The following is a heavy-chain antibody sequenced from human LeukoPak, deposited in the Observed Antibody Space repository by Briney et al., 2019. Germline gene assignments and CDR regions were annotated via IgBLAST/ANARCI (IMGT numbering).Heavy chain of an antibody. CDR1: GGSVTDYY. V-gene: IGHV4-59*02. D-gene: IGHD3-22*01. Sequence: SETLSLTCTVSGGSVTDYYWSWIRQSPGKGLEWIGYIYYTGTSYNPSLKSRVTISADTSKNQFSLKLISVTAADTAVYYCARDPNSSGYLDYWGQGTLVTVSS. J-gene: IGHJ4*02. CDR3: ARDPNSSGYLDY. CDR2: IYYTGT.